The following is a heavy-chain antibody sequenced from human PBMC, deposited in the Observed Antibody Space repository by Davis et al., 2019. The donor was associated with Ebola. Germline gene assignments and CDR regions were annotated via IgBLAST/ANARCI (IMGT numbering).Heavy chain of an antibody. CDR2: IIPIFGTA. V-gene: IGHV1-69*13. CDR3: ARDGGRWELLLDFDY. J-gene: IGHJ4*02. CDR1: GGTFSSYA. Sequence: AASVKVSCKASGGTFSSYAISWVRQAPGQGLEWMGGIIPIFGTANYAQKFQGRVTITADESTSTAYMELSSLRSEDTAVYYCARDGGRWELLLDFDYWGQGTLVTVSS. D-gene: IGHD1-26*01.